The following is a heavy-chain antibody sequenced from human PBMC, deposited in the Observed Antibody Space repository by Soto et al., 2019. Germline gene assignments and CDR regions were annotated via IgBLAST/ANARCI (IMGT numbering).Heavy chain of an antibody. CDR1: GGSINSGTYH. Sequence: SETLSLTCTVSGGSINSGTYHWSWLRQHPGKGLEWIGYIYYTVNTYYNPSLKSRLTISVDTSKNQFSLKLDSVTAADTAVYYCARGQPYCSGGSCSSGLFDPWSQGTL. CDR3: ARGQPYCSGGSCSSGLFDP. D-gene: IGHD2-15*01. J-gene: IGHJ5*02. CDR2: IYYTVNT. V-gene: IGHV4-31*03.